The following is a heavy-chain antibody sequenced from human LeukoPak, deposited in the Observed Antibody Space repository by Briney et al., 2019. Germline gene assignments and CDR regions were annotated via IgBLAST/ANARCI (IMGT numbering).Heavy chain of an antibody. CDR3: ARGLHAFDI. J-gene: IGHJ3*02. CDR2: ISSSSSYI. V-gene: IGHV3-21*04. D-gene: IGHD5/OR15-5a*01. CDR1: GFTFSSYS. Sequence: GGSLRLSCAASGFTFSSYSMNWVRQAPGKGLEWVSSISSSSSYIYYADSVKGRFTISRDNSKNTLYLQLNSLRDEDTAVYYCARGLHAFDIWGQGTMVTVSS.